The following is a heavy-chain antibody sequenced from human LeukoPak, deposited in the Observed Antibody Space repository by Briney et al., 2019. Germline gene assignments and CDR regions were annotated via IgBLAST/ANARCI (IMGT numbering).Heavy chain of an antibody. CDR2: IRYDGSNK. V-gene: IGHV3-30*02. Sequence: GGSLRLSCAASGFTFSSYGMHWVRQAPGKGLEWVAFIRYDGSNKYYADSVKGRFTISRDNSKNTLYLQMNSLRAEDTAVYYCAVVPAADYDYYFDYWGQGTLVTVSS. D-gene: IGHD2-2*01. CDR3: AVVPAADYDYYFDY. CDR1: GFTFSSYG. J-gene: IGHJ4*02.